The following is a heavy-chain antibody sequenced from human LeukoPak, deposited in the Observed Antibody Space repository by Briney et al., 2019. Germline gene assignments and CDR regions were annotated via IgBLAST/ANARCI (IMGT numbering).Heavy chain of an antibody. V-gene: IGHV4-34*08. CDR2: MNPSGST. CDR3: ARGRQDVTMIVVVMTAVSYYLDV. J-gene: IGHJ6*03. D-gene: IGHD3-22*01. CDR1: GGTIRSSAYY. Sequence: SETLSLTCTVSGGTIRSSAYYWTWIRQTPGKGLEWIGEMNPSGSTNYNPSLKSRVTISVDTSKNQFSLKLSSVTAADTAVYYCARGRQDVTMIVVVMTAVSYYLDVWGKGTTVTVS.